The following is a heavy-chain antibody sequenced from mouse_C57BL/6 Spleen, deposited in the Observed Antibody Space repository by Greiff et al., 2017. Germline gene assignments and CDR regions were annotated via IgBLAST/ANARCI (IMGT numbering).Heavy chain of an antibody. Sequence: EVQRVESGPGLVKPSQSLSLTCSVTGYSITSGYYWNWIRQFPGNKLEWMGYISYDGSNNYNPSLKNRISITRDTSKNQFFLKLNSVTTEDTATYYCARSPYYYGPFAYWGQGTLGTVSA. D-gene: IGHD1-1*01. CDR1: GYSITSGYY. V-gene: IGHV3-6*01. CDR3: ARSPYYYGPFAY. CDR2: ISYDGSN. J-gene: IGHJ3*01.